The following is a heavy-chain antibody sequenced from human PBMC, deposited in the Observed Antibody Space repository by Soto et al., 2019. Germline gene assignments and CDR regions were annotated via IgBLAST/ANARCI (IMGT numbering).Heavy chain of an antibody. D-gene: IGHD3-9*01. J-gene: IGHJ4*02. CDR3: TTESLRYFDEEWY. V-gene: IGHV3-23*01. CDR2: ISNSGGST. CDR1: GFTFSSYA. Sequence: GSLRLSCAASGFTFSSYAMSWVRQAPGKGLEWVSSISNSGGSTYFADSVKGRFTISRDDSKNTLYLQMNSLKTEDTAVYYCTTESLRYFDEEWYWGQGTLVTVSS.